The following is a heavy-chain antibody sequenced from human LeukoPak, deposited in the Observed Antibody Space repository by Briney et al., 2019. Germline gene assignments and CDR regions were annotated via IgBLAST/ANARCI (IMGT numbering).Heavy chain of an antibody. CDR3: ARSWIHGWFDP. D-gene: IGHD5-18*01. V-gene: IGHV4-39*01. J-gene: IGHJ5*02. Sequence: PGGSLRLSCAASGFTFSSYAMSWVRQGPGKGLEWIGSIYYSGSTYYNPSLKSRVTISVDTSKNQFSLKLSSVTAADTAVYYCARSWIHGWFDPWGQGTLVTVSS. CDR2: IYYSGST. CDR1: GFTFSSYA.